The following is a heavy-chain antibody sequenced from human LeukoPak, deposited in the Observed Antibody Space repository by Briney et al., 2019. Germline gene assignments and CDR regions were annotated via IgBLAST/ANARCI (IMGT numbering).Heavy chain of an antibody. CDR1: GFTFSTYW. D-gene: IGHD4-23*01. CDR3: ARDLDYGGRSNFDH. J-gene: IGHJ4*02. CDR2: IKSGGSSI. Sequence: GGSLTLACAASGFTFSTYWMHWVRQAPGKGLVWVSRIKSGGSSIMYADSVRGRFTISRDNAKNTLYLQMNSLRAEDTAVYYCARDLDYGGRSNFDHWGQGTLVTVSS. V-gene: IGHV3-74*03.